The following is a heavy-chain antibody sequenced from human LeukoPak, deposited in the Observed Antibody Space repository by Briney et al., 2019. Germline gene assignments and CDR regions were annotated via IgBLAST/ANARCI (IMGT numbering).Heavy chain of an antibody. D-gene: IGHD3-22*01. V-gene: IGHV3-23*01. Sequence: GGSLRLSCAASGFTFSSYAMSWVRQAPGKGLEWVSAISGSGGSTYYADSVKGRFTISRDNSKNTLYLQMNSLRAEDTAVYYCAGEYYDSSGYYQAPDYWGQGTLVTVSS. CDR2: ISGSGGST. CDR3: AGEYYDSSGYYQAPDY. CDR1: GFTFSSYA. J-gene: IGHJ4*02.